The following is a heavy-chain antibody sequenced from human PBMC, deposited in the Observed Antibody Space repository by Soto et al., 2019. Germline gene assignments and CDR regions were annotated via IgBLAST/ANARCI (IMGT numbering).Heavy chain of an antibody. V-gene: IGHV3-23*01. CDR3: ANIQSLRYFDWLQLAPNFDY. D-gene: IGHD3-9*01. CDR1: GFTFSSYA. CDR2: ISGSGGST. J-gene: IGHJ4*02. Sequence: GGSLRLSCAASGFTFSSYAMSWVRQAPGKGLEWVSAISGSGGSTYYADSVKGRFTISRDNSKNTLYLQMNSLRAEDTAVYYCANIQSLRYFDWLQLAPNFDYWGQGTLVTVSS.